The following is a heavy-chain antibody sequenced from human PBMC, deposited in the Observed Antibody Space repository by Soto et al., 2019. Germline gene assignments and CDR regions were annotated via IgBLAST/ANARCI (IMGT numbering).Heavy chain of an antibody. CDR2: IINDGSDE. V-gene: IGHV3-33*05. D-gene: IGHD2-8*01. CDR1: GFTFSNYG. CDR3: ARDDDRPDNGLDM. Sequence: QVQLVESGGGVVQPGRSLRLSCEASGFTFSNYGMHWVRQAPGKGLEWLAVIINDGSDEKYGDSVKGRVTISRDNSKNTLYLQINSLRVEDTAVYYCARDDDRPDNGLDMWGQGTVVTVSS. J-gene: IGHJ3*02.